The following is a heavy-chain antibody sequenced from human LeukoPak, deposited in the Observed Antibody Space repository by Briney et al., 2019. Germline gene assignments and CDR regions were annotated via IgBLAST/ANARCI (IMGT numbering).Heavy chain of an antibody. CDR2: IWYDGSNK. D-gene: IGHD3-22*01. V-gene: IGHV3-33*01. Sequence: QPGRSLRLSCAASGFTFSSYSMHWVRQAPGKGLEWVAVIWYDGSNKYYADSVKGRFTISRDNSKNTLYLQMNSLRAEDTAVYYCARERVVAMTYGMDVWGQGTTVTVSS. J-gene: IGHJ6*02. CDR3: ARERVVAMTYGMDV. CDR1: GFTFSSYS.